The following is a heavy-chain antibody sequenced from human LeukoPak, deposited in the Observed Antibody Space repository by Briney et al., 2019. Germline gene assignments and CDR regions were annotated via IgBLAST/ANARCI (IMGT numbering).Heavy chain of an antibody. J-gene: IGHJ6*03. CDR1: GGSISSSNYY. CDR2: IYYSGTT. V-gene: IGHV4-39*01. CDR3: ARQISDYYYYYMDV. D-gene: IGHD3-10*01. Sequence: SETLSLTCTVSGGSISSSNYYWGWIRQPPGKGLEWIGTIYYSGTTYYNPSLESRVTISEDTSKNQFSLTLRSVTAAATAVYYCARQISDYYYYYMDVWGKGTTVTVSS.